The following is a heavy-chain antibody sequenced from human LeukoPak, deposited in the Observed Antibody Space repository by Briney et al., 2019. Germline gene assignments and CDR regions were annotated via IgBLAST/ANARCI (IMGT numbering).Heavy chain of an antibody. Sequence: PGESHRLSCAASGFTFSSYAMHWVRQAPGKGLEWVAVISYDGSNKYYADSAKGRFTISRDNSKNTLYLQMNSLRAEDTAVYYCARGHDAFDIWGQGTMFTVSP. J-gene: IGHJ3*02. CDR2: ISYDGSNK. CDR3: ARGHDAFDI. CDR1: GFTFSSYA. V-gene: IGHV3-30-3*01.